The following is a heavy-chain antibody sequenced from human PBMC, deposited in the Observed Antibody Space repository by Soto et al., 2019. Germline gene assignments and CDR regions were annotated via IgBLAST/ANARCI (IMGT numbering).Heavy chain of an antibody. J-gene: IGHJ5*02. CDR3: ARMASFGTLNWFDP. CDR1: GYTLINFD. Sequence: ASVKVSCKASGYTLINFDISWVRQAAGQGPEWLGWMNPGSGKTGYASKFQGRVAMTRDASTGTSHLELSSLTSDDTAVYYCARMASFGTLNWFDPWGQGTQVTVSS. CDR2: MNPGSGKT. D-gene: IGHD3-16*01. V-gene: IGHV1-8*02.